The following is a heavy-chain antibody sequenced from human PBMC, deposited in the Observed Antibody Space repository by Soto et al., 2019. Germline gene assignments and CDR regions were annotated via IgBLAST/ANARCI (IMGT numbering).Heavy chain of an antibody. D-gene: IGHD3-22*01. V-gene: IGHV3-30-3*01. CDR1: GFTFSSYA. CDR3: ASGGLRYAPSSSGYYFDY. CDR2: ISYDGSNK. J-gene: IGHJ4*02. Sequence: GGSLRLSCAASGFTFSSYAMHWVRQAPGKGLEWVAVISYDGSNKYYADSVKGRFTISRDNSKNTLYLQMNSLRAEDTAVYYCASGGLRYAPSSSGYYFDYWGQGTLVTVSS.